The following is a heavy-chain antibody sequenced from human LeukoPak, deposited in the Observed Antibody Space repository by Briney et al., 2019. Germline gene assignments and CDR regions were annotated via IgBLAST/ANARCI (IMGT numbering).Heavy chain of an antibody. D-gene: IGHD3-22*01. CDR3: AKGMYYYDSSGYLGDY. V-gene: IGHV3-11*04. J-gene: IGHJ4*02. CDR2: ISSSGSTI. Sequence: GGSLRLSCAASGFTFSDYYMSWICQAPGKGLEWVSYISSSGSTIYYADSVKGRFTISRDNSKNTLYLQMNSLRAEDTAAYYCAKGMYYYDSSGYLGDYWGQGTLVTVSS. CDR1: GFTFSDYY.